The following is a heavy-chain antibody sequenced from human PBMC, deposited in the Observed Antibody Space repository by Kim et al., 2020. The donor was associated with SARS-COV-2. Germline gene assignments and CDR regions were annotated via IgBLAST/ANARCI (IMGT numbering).Heavy chain of an antibody. CDR2: IKTKNEGETR. D-gene: IGHD2-2*01. V-gene: IGHV3-15*01. CDR3: TTYAVPGRDY. Sequence: GGSLRLSCAASGFTLSNAWMSWVRQAPGKGLEWIGRIKTKNEGETRDYAAPVKGRFTISSDDSKNTLYLQMNSLETEDTAVYYCTTYAVPGRDYWGQGTLVTVSS. CDR1: GFTLSNAW. J-gene: IGHJ4*02.